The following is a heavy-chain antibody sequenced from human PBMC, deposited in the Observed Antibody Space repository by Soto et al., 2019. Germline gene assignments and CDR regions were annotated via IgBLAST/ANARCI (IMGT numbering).Heavy chain of an antibody. CDR2: INHSGST. V-gene: IGHV4-34*01. Sequence: SETLSLTCAVYGGSFSGYYWSWIRQPPGKGLEWIGEINHSGSTNYNPSLKSRVTISVDTSKNQFSLKLSSVTAADTAVYYCAREVPTPRNWFDPWGQGTLVTVSS. D-gene: IGHD2-15*01. CDR3: AREVPTPRNWFDP. CDR1: GGSFSGYY. J-gene: IGHJ5*02.